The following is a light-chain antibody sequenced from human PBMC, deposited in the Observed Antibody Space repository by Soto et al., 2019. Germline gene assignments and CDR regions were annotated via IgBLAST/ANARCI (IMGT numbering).Light chain of an antibody. CDR3: QQRGNWPIT. Sequence: ETVLTQSPATRSLSPGDRVTLSCRASQGIYNYLGWYQQKPGQTPRLLIFDASHRATGIPARFSGSVSGTDFTLTISSLEPEDFAVYYCQQRGNWPITFGQGTRLEIK. V-gene: IGKV3D-11*01. CDR1: QGIYNY. CDR2: DAS. J-gene: IGKJ5*01.